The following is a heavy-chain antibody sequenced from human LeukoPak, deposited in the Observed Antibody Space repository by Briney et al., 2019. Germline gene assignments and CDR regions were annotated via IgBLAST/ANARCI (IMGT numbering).Heavy chain of an antibody. CDR2: IRYDGSNK. V-gene: IGHV3-30*02. Sequence: PGGSLRLSCAASGFTFSSYGMHWVRQAPGKGLEWVAFIRYDGSNKYYADSVKGRFTISRDNSKNTLYLQMNSLRAEDTAVYYCAKDPASDFWSGGTFDYWGQGTLVTVSS. D-gene: IGHD3-3*01. CDR3: AKDPASDFWSGGTFDY. J-gene: IGHJ4*02. CDR1: GFTFSSYG.